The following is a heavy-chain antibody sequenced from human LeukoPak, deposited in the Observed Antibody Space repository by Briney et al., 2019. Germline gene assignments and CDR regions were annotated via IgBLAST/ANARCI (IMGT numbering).Heavy chain of an antibody. CDR3: ALQWAPMGFGECQFDY. CDR2: ISSSSSTI. J-gene: IGHJ4*02. V-gene: IGHV3-48*01. CDR1: GFTFSSYS. D-gene: IGHD3-10*01. Sequence: GGSLRLSCAASGFTFSSYSMNWVRQAPGKGLEWVSYISSSSSTIYYADSVKGRFTISRDNAKNSLYLQMNSLRAEDTAVYYCALQWAPMGFGECQFDYWGQGTLVTVSS.